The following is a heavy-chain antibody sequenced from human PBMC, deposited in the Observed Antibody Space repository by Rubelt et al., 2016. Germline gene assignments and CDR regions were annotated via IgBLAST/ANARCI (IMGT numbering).Heavy chain of an antibody. V-gene: IGHV4-31*03. J-gene: IGHJ3*02. CDR2: IYYSGST. Sequence: VQLQESGPGLVKPSQTLSLTCTVSGGSISSGGYFWSWIRQHPGKGLEWIGYIYYSGSTYYNPSLKSRVTISVDTSKNQFSLKLSSVTAADTAVYYCAIDRAVTTSAFDIWGQGTMVTVSS. D-gene: IGHD4-17*01. CDR1: GGSISSGGYF. CDR3: AIDRAVTTSAFDI.